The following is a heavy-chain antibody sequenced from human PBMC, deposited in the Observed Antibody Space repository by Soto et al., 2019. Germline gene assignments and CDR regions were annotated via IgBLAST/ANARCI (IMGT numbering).Heavy chain of an antibody. CDR3: ARVPDY. CDR1: GGSISSGGYS. J-gene: IGHJ4*02. V-gene: IGHV4-30-2*01. Sequence: QLQLLESGSGLVKPSQTLSLTSAVSGGSISSGGYSWSLIRQPPGKGLEYIGYIYHSVSTYYNPSLKSRVSISVDRSKNQFSLRLSSVTAADTAVYYCARVPDYWGQGTLVTVSS. CDR2: IYHSVST.